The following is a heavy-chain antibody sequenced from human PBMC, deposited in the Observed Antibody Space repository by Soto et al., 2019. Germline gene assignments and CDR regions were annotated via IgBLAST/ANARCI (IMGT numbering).Heavy chain of an antibody. Sequence: QVQLVESGGGVVQPGRSLRLSCAASGFTFSSATMHWVRQAPGKGLEWVAYISDDGRNKYYADSVKGRFTISRDNSKNTLYVQMNSLRGEDTAVYYCARGGDFYDSSSYYYGLDVWGQGTTVTVSS. J-gene: IGHJ6*02. D-gene: IGHD3-22*01. CDR2: ISDDGRNK. V-gene: IGHV3-30*04. CDR3: ARGGDFYDSSSYYYGLDV. CDR1: GFTFSSAT.